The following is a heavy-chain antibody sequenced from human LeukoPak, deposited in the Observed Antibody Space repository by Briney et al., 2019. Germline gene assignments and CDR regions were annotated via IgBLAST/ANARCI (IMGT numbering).Heavy chain of an antibody. CDR1: GYNFSRYW. J-gene: IGHJ3*02. CDR2: IYPGDSDT. D-gene: IGHD6-19*01. V-gene: IGHV5-51*01. Sequence: GESLKISCKGSGYNFSRYWIGWVRQMPGRGLEWVGVIYPGDSDTRYSPSFQGQVTISADKSISTAYLQWSSLKASDTAMYYCARHSSGWPEGAFDIWGQGTMVTVSS. CDR3: ARHSSGWPEGAFDI.